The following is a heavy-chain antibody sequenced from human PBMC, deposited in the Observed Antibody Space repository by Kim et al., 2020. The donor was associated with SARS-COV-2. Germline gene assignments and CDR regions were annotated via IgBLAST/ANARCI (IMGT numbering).Heavy chain of an antibody. J-gene: IGHJ4*02. CDR3: ARDYNFNTNFDL. D-gene: IGHD3-3*01. V-gene: IGHV4-39*07. CDR1: GDSIISSNYY. Sequence: SETLSLTCTVSGDSIISSNYYWGWIRQPPGKGLEWIGTIYYSGSTYYNPSLKSRVTMSVDTSKNQFSLKLSSVTAADTAMYFCARDYNFNTNFDLWGQGTMVTVSS. CDR2: IYYSGST.